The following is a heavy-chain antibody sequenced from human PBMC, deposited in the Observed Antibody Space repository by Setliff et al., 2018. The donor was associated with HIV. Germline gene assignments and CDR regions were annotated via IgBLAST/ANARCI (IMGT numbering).Heavy chain of an antibody. CDR2: VYTTGSA. CDR1: GGSIGSGSHY. J-gene: IGHJ4*02. CDR3: ARALAGGSGWNYFDL. D-gene: IGHD6-19*01. V-gene: IGHV4-61*09. Sequence: PSETLSLTCSVSGGSIGSGSHYWSWIRLPAGRGPEWIGHVYTTGSASYNPSLESRVTILEALSKNQFSLNLDSVTAADTAVYFCARALAGGSGWNYFDLWGPGTLVTVS.